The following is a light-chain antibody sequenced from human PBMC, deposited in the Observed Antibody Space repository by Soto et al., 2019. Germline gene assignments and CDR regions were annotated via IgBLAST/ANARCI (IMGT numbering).Light chain of an antibody. CDR3: QQYNSYWS. CDR1: QSVSSW. CDR2: KAS. J-gene: IGKJ1*01. V-gene: IGKV1-5*03. Sequence: IQMTQSPSTLSASVGDRVTITCRASQSVSSWLAWYQQKPAKVPKLLIYKASNLERGVPSRFSGSGSGTDFTLTISSLQPDDFATYYCQQYNSYWSFGQGTKVENK.